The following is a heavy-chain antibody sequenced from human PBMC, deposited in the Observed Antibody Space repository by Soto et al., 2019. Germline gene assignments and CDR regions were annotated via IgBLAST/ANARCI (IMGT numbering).Heavy chain of an antibody. V-gene: IGHV1-69*01. D-gene: IGHD6-13*01. CDR2: IIPIFGTA. CDR3: ERVGMGMTCAFDI. J-gene: IGHJ3*02. CDR1: GGTFSSYA. Sequence: QVQLVQSGAEVKKPGSSVKVSCKASGGTFSSYAISWVRQAPGQGLEWMGGIIPIFGTANYAQKFQGRVTITAAEATSAGYMELSSLRSEAMAVYYCERVGMGMTCAFDIWGQGTMVTVAS.